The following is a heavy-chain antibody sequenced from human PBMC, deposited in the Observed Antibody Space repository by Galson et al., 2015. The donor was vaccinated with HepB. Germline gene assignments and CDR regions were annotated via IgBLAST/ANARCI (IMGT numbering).Heavy chain of an antibody. Sequence: SVKVSCKASGYTFTSYYMHWVRQAPGQGLEWMGIINPSGGSTSYAQKFQGRVTMTRDTSTSTVYMELSSLRSEDTAVYYCARSYYGDPGSDAFDIWGQGTMVTVSS. CDR1: GYTFTSYY. D-gene: IGHD4-17*01. CDR2: INPSGGST. CDR3: ARSYYGDPGSDAFDI. V-gene: IGHV1-46*01. J-gene: IGHJ3*02.